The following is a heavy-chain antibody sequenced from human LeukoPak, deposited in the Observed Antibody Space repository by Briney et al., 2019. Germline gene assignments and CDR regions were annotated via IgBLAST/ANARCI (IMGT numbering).Heavy chain of an antibody. Sequence: ETLSLTCAVYGGSFSGYYWSWVRQAPGKGLEWVAGISGTGGSTHYADSVKGRFTISRDNSKNTVYLQMRNLRVEHTAVYYCAKVVAGNIDYYFDYWGQGILVAVSS. CDR3: AKVVAGNIDYYFDY. J-gene: IGHJ4*02. D-gene: IGHD2/OR15-2a*01. CDR2: ISGTGGST. CDR1: GGSFSGYY. V-gene: IGHV3-23*01.